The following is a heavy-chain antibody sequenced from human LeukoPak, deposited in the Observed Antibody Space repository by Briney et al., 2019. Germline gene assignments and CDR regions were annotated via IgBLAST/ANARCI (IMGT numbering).Heavy chain of an antibody. CDR3: AREGIAVAGTGSERP. D-gene: IGHD6-19*01. CDR2: ISSSSSTI. CDR1: GFTFSTYS. V-gene: IGHV3-48*02. Sequence: PGGSLRLSCAASGFTFSTYSMNWVRQAPGKGLEWVSYISSSSSTIYYADSVKGRFTISRDNAKNSLYLQMSSLRDEDTAVYYCAREGIAVAGTGSERPWGQGTLVTVSS. J-gene: IGHJ5*02.